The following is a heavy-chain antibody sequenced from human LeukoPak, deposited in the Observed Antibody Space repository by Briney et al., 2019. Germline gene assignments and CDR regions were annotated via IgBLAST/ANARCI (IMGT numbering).Heavy chain of an antibody. CDR1: GFIFSDYN. D-gene: IGHD5/OR15-5a*01. Sequence: PGGSLRLSCAASGFIFSDYNMHWVRQVPGKGLEWVSIISGDGGRTSYADSVKGRVTISRDNSKNSLYLQMNSLRTEDTALYYCAKDVSGSIDSWGQGTLVTVSS. CDR3: AKDVSGSIDS. J-gene: IGHJ4*02. CDR2: ISGDGGRT. V-gene: IGHV3-43*02.